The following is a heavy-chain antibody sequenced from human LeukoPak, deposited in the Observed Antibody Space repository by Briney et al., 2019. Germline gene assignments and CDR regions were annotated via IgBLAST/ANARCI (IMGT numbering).Heavy chain of an antibody. V-gene: IGHV3-11*04. Sequence: KPGGSLRLSCAASGFTFSDYYMSWIRQAPGKGLEWVSYISSSGSTIYYADSVKGRFTISRDNAKNSLYLQMNSLRAEDTAVYYCARDLRYYEFWSGYYRSRDAFDIWGQGTMVTVSS. D-gene: IGHD3-3*01. CDR1: GFTFSDYY. CDR3: ARDLRYYEFWSGYYRSRDAFDI. CDR2: ISSSGSTI. J-gene: IGHJ3*02.